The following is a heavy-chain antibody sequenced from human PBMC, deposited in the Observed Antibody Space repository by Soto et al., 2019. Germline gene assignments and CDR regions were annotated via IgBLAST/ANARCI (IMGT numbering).Heavy chain of an antibody. J-gene: IGHJ6*02. D-gene: IGHD3-3*01. CDR3: ARIGVVTPGFVFYGMDV. CDR2: IYYSGST. Sequence: PSETLSLTCTVSGGSISSYYWSWIRQPPGKGLEWIGYIYYSGSTNYNPSLKSRVTISVDTSKNQFSLKLSSVTAADTAVYYCARIGVVTPGFVFYGMDVWGQGTTVTVSS. V-gene: IGHV4-59*01. CDR1: GGSISSYY.